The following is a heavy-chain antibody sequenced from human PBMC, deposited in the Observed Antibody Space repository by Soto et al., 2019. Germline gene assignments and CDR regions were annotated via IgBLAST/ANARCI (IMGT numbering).Heavy chain of an antibody. CDR3: AKAFVGATTYYHGMDV. V-gene: IGHV3-23*01. D-gene: IGHD1-26*01. CDR2: ISGSGGST. J-gene: IGHJ6*02. CDR1: GFIFSSYA. Sequence: LRLSCAASGFIFSSYAMSWVRQAPGKWLEWVSAISGSGGSTYYADSVKGRFTISRDNSKNTLSLQMNSLRPEDTAVFYCAKAFVGATTYYHGMDVWGQGTTVTVSS.